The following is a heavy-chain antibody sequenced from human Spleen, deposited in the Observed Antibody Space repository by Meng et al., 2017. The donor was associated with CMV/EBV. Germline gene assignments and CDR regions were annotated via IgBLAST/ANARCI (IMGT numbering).Heavy chain of an antibody. Sequence: AYGFTFSNDWMSWVRQAPGKGLEWVGRIKSKTDGRTTDYAAPVKGRFTISRDDSKNTLYLQMNSLKTEDTAVYYCTTAMIVEDWFDPWGQGTLVTVSS. V-gene: IGHV3-15*01. CDR1: GFTFSNDW. CDR2: IKSKTDGRTT. D-gene: IGHD3-22*01. CDR3: TTAMIVEDWFDP. J-gene: IGHJ5*02.